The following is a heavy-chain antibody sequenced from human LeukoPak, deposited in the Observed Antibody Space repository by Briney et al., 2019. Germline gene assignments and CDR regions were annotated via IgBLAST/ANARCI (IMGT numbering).Heavy chain of an antibody. J-gene: IGHJ4*02. D-gene: IGHD3-22*01. CDR3: ARGLGDSSGYYFGYFDY. CDR1: GVTVSSNY. V-gene: IGHV3-66*01. CDR2: IYSGGST. Sequence: PGGSLRLSCAASGVTVSSNYMSWVRQAPGKGLEWVSVIYSGGSTYYADAVKGRFTMSRDNSKNTLYLQMISLRAEDTAVYYCARGLGDSSGYYFGYFDYWGQGTLVTVSS.